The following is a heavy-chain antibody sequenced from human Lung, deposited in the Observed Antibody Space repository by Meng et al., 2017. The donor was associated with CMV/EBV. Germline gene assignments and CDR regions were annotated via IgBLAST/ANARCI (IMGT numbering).Heavy chain of an antibody. CDR1: EFSFSNYA. Sequence: GGSLRLXCAASEFSFSNYAMSWVRQAPGRGLAWVSAITASGGSTYYADSVKGRFTVSRDNSKNTLYLQMNSLRAEDTALYYCAKAFSASWYREYYDDWGQGXLVTFSS. J-gene: IGHJ4*02. CDR2: ITASGGST. D-gene: IGHD6-13*01. V-gene: IGHV3-23*01. CDR3: AKAFSASWYREYYDD.